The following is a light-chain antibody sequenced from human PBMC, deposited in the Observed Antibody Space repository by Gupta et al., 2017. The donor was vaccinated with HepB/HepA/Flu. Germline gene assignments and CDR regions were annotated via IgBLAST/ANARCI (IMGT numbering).Light chain of an antibody. J-gene: IGLJ3*02. Sequence: QSSLTQPASVSGSPGPSIPIYCTGTSSDVGSYNLVSWYQQHPDKAPKVMIYEVIRRPSGISSRFSGSKSGNTASLTISGLQADDEADYYCCSYATSGTVLFGGGTKLTVL. CDR2: EVI. CDR1: SSDVGSYNL. CDR3: CSYATSGTVL. V-gene: IGLV2-23*02.